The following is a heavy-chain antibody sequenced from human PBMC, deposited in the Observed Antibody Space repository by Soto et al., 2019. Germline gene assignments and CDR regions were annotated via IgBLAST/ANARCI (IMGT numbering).Heavy chain of an antibody. D-gene: IGHD3-22*01. Sequence: PXATLSLTCIVSWGSFNSSNWGSWFRQPPGKGLEWIGEIYHIGSTTYNPSLKSRATISVDKSENQFSLRLKSVTAADTAVYYCASIGSDYDNSGYYLPWGQGTPVTVSS. J-gene: IGHJ5*02. CDR2: IYHIGST. V-gene: IGHV4-4*02. CDR3: ASIGSDYDNSGYYLP. CDR1: WGSFNSSNW.